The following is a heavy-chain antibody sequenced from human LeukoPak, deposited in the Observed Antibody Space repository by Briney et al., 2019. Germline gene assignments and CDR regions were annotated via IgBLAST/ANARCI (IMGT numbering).Heavy chain of an antibody. V-gene: IGHV1-2*02. CDR1: GYTFTGYY. CDR2: INPNSGGT. CDR3: ARELYYDILTGYSNWLDP. J-gene: IGHJ5*02. Sequence: ASVKVSCKASGYTFTGYYMHWVRQAPGQGREWMGWINPNSGGTNYAQKFQGRVTMTRDTSISTAYMELSRLRSDDTAVYYCARELYYDILTGYSNWLDPWGQGTLVTVSS. D-gene: IGHD3-9*01.